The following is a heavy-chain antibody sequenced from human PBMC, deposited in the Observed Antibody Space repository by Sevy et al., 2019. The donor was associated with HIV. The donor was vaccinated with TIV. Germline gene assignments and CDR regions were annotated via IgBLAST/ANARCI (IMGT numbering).Heavy chain of an antibody. CDR3: AREDAPSLRCLEWSYPDV. D-gene: IGHD3-3*01. Sequence: GGSLRLSCAASGFTFSSYGMHWVRQAPGKGLEWVAVIWYDGSNKYYADSVKGRFTISRDNSKNTLYLQMNSLRAEDTAVYYCAREDAPSLRCLEWSYPDVWGQGTTVTVSS. V-gene: IGHV3-33*01. CDR1: GFTFSSYG. CDR2: IWYDGSNK. J-gene: IGHJ6*02.